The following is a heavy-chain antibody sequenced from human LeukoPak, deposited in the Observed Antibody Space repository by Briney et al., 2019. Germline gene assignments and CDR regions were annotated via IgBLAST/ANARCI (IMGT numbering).Heavy chain of an antibody. D-gene: IGHD3-10*01. V-gene: IGHV3-53*01. J-gene: IGHJ5*02. Sequence: GGSLRLSCAASGFTVSSNYMSRVRQAPGKGLEWVSVIYSGGSTYYADSVKGRFTISRDNSKNTLYLQMNSLRAEDTAVYYCARVALGSYNWFDPWGQGTLVTVSS. CDR1: GFTVSSNY. CDR3: ARVALGSYNWFDP. CDR2: IYSGGST.